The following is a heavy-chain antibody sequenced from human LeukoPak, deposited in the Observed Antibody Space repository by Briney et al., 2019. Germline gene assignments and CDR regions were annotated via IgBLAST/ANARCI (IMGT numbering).Heavy chain of an antibody. CDR1: GGSFSGYY. J-gene: IGHJ6*02. CDR2: INHSGST. Sequence: SETLSLTCAVYGGSFSGYYWSWIRQPPGKGLEWIGEINHSGSTNYNPSLKGRVTISVDTSKNQFSLKLSSVTAADTAVYYCARHQSGDYSYYYYYGMDVWGQGTTVTVSS. CDR3: ARHQSGDYSYYYYYGMDV. V-gene: IGHV4-34*01. D-gene: IGHD4-17*01.